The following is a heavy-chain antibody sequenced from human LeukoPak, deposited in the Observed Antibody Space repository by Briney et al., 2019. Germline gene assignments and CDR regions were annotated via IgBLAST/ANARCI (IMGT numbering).Heavy chain of an antibody. CDR3: ARDSREVLLWFGEFSP. Sequence: ASVKVSCKASGYTFISYGISWVRQAPGQGLEYMGWISAYNGNTNYAQKVQGRVTMTTDTSTSTAYMELRSLRSDDTAVYYCARDSREVLLWFGEFSPWGQGTLVTVSS. CDR2: ISAYNGNT. CDR1: GYTFISYG. J-gene: IGHJ5*02. D-gene: IGHD3-10*01. V-gene: IGHV1-18*01.